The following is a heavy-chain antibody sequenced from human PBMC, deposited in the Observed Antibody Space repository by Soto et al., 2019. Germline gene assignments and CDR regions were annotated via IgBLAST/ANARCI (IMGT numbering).Heavy chain of an antibody. V-gene: IGHV1-3*01. J-gene: IGHJ5*02. CDR2: INAGNGNT. D-gene: IGHD3-16*01. Sequence: ASVKVSCKASGYPFTSYAMHWVRHAPGQRLEWMGWINAGNGNTKYSQKFQGRVTIARDTAASTAYMELSSLRSEDMAVYSCARDRGNLYVRTCWFDPWGQGTLVTVSS. CDR3: ARDRGNLYVRTCWFDP. CDR1: GYPFTSYA.